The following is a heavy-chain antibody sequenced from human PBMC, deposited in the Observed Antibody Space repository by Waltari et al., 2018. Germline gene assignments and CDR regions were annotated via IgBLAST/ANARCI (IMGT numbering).Heavy chain of an antibody. CDR2: ISSSGSTI. V-gene: IGHV3-48*03. CDR3: ARVDIVVVPAAMRWFDP. Sequence: EVQLVESGGGLVQPGGSLRLSCAASGFTFSSYEMNWVRQASGKGLEWVSYISSSGSTIYYADSVKGRFTISRDNAKNSLYLQMNSLRAEDTAVYYCARVDIVVVPAAMRWFDPWGQGTLVTVSS. CDR1: GFTFSSYE. D-gene: IGHD2-2*03. J-gene: IGHJ5*02.